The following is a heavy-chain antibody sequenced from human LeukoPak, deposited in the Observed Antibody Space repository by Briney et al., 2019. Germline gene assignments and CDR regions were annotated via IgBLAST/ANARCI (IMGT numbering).Heavy chain of an antibody. Sequence: GSLSLSCAASGFVFSASYMSWVRKAPGKGLEWVATIKPDGSEKYHVDSVSGRFTISRDNTNDSLFLQMNSLRVDDTAVYYCVRGGTYWTVSWGQGTLVNVS. J-gene: IGHJ5*01. CDR1: GFVFSASY. CDR3: VRGGTYWTVS. CDR2: IKPDGSEK. V-gene: IGHV3-7*01.